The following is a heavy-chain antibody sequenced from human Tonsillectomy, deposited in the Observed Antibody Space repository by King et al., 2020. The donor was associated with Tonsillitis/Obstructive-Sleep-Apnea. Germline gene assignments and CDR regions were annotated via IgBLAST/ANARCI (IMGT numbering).Heavy chain of an antibody. D-gene: IGHD1-26*01. Sequence: VQLVESGGGLVQPGGSLRLSCAASGFTFSDHYMDRVRQAPGKGLEWVGRTRNKASSYSTEYAASVKGRFTISRDDSKNSLYLQVNTLRTDDTAVYYCARVSGSYYLDYWGQGTLVTVSS. CDR3: ARVSGSYYLDY. J-gene: IGHJ4*02. CDR2: TRNKASSYST. V-gene: IGHV3-72*01. CDR1: GFTFSDHY.